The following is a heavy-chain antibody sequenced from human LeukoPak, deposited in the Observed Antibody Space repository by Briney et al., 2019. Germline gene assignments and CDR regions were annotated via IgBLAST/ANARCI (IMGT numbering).Heavy chain of an antibody. V-gene: IGHV5-51*01. CDR1: GYSFTSYW. D-gene: IGHD6-19*01. J-gene: IGHJ4*02. CDR3: ARHSAYSSGWYQEYYFDY. Sequence: GESLKISCKGSGYSFTSYWIGWVRQMPGKGLEWMGIIYPGDSDTRYSPPFQGQVTISADKSISTAYLQWSSLKASDTAMYYCARHSAYSSGWYQEYYFDYWGQGTLVTVSS. CDR2: IYPGDSDT.